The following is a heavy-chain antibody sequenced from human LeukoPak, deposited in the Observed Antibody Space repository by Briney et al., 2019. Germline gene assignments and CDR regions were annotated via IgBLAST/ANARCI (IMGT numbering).Heavy chain of an antibody. V-gene: IGHV3-23*01. CDR1: GFTFSSNA. Sequence: GGSLRLSSAAVGFTFSSNAMSWVRQAPGKGLEWVSAISGSGGSTYYADSVKGRFTISRDNSKNTLYLQMNSLRAEDTAVYYCAKDRALVGATIPDDALDIWGQGTMVTVSS. CDR2: ISGSGGST. J-gene: IGHJ3*02. D-gene: IGHD1-26*01. CDR3: AKDRALVGATIPDDALDI.